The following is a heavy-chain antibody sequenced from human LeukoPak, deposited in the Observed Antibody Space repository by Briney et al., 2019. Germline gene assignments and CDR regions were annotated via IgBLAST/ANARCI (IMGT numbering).Heavy chain of an antibody. Sequence: GGSLRLSCAASGFTFSDYYMSWIPQAPGEGLGWVSYISSSGSTIYYADSVKGRFTISRDKAKNSLCLQINSLRAEDTAVYYCARDMASHGAFDIWGQGTMVTVSS. V-gene: IGHV3-11*01. CDR3: ARDMASHGAFDI. J-gene: IGHJ3*02. CDR2: ISSSGSTI. CDR1: GFTFSDYY. D-gene: IGHD3-10*01.